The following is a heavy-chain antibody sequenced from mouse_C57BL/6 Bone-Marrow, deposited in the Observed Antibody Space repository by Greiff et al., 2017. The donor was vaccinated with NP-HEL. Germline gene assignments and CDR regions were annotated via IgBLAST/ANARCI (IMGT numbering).Heavy chain of an antibody. CDR3: ARLGLRRRGFAY. V-gene: IGHV1-64*01. D-gene: IGHD2-4*01. J-gene: IGHJ3*01. CDR2: IHPNSGST. Sequence: VQLQQPGAELVKPGASVKLSCKASGYTFTSYWMHWVKQRPGQGLEWIGMIHPNSGSTNYNEKFKSKATLTVDKSSSPAYMQLSSLTSEDSAVYYCARLGLRRRGFAYWGQGTLVTVSA. CDR1: GYTFTSYW.